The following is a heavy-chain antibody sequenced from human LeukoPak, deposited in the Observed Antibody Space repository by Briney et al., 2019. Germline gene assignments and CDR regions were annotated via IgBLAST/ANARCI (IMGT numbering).Heavy chain of an antibody. V-gene: IGHV3-66*01. J-gene: IGHJ4*02. Sequence: GGSLRLSCAASGFTVSGNYMTWVRQAPGKGLEWVSVIYSGGGTYYADSVKGRFTISRDNSNNTLYLQMNSLRAEDTAVYYCARDHNSGWPYYFDYWGQGTLVTVSS. CDR3: ARDHNSGWPYYFDY. CDR1: GFTVSGNY. CDR2: IYSGGGT. D-gene: IGHD6-19*01.